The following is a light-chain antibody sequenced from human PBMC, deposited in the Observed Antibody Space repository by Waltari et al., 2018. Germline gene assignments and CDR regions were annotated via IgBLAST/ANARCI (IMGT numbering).Light chain of an antibody. CDR2: AAS. Sequence: DIQMTQSRSSLSASLGDRVTITCRASQSISSYLNWYQQKPGKAPKLLIYAASSLQSGVPSRFSGSGSGTDFTLTISSLQPEDFATYYCQQSYSTPLTFGGGTKVEIK. J-gene: IGKJ4*01. CDR1: QSISSY. V-gene: IGKV1-39*01. CDR3: QQSYSTPLT.